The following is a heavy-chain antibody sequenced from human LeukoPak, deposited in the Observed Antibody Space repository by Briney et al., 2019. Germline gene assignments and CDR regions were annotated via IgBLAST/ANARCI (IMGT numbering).Heavy chain of an antibody. J-gene: IGHJ4*02. CDR3: AKELTPLTSWTPFDH. CDR1: GFTFSTYA. V-gene: IGHV3-30*02. Sequence: PGGSLRLSCAASGFTFSTYAMRWVRQAPGKGLAWVSFIRSDGNNQFYADSVKGRFTISRDNSKNTLYLQMNSLRPEDTAVYYCAKELTPLTSWTPFDHWGQGTLVSVSS. CDR2: IRSDGNNQ. D-gene: IGHD2-2*01.